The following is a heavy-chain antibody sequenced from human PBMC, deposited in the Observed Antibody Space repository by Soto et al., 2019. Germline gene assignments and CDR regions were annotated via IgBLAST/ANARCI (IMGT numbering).Heavy chain of an antibody. CDR3: ARRSSGWYFDY. J-gene: IGHJ4*02. CDR2: ISGSGDST. D-gene: IGHD6-19*01. Sequence: EVQLLESGGGLVQPGGSLRLSCAASGFTFSSYAMNWVRQAPGKGLEWVSVISGSGDSTYYADSVKGRITISRDNSKNTLDLQMNSLRAEDTAVYYCARRSSGWYFDYWGQGTLVTVSS. V-gene: IGHV3-23*01. CDR1: GFTFSSYA.